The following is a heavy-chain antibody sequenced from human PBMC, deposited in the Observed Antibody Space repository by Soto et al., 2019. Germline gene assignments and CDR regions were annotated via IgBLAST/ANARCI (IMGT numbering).Heavy chain of an antibody. D-gene: IGHD5-12*01. CDR1: GFTFSDYT. CDR3: TRDGRYSGYPPPAF. CDR2: IRSKAYGGTT. V-gene: IGHV3-49*03. J-gene: IGHJ4*02. Sequence: EVQLVESGGGLVQPGRFLRLSCTASGFTFSDYTMSWFRQAPGKGLEWVGFIRSKAYGGTTEHAASVKGRFTISRDDSKSIAYLQMNSLKAEDTAVYHCTRDGRYSGYPPPAFWAQGTLVTVSS.